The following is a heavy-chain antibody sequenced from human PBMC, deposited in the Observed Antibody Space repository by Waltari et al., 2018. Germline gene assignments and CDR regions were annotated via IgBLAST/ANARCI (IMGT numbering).Heavy chain of an antibody. CDR1: GGSVRSGNYY. V-gene: IGHV4-61*02. CDR2: IYTSGNT. Sequence: QVQLQESGPGLVKPSQTLSLTCTVSGGSVRSGNYYWSWIRQPAGKGLEWIGRIYTSGNTNYNPSLKSRVTISVDTSKNQFSLRLSSVTAADTAVYYCARDWAYYGSGSYCDYWGQGTLVTVSS. D-gene: IGHD3-10*01. CDR3: ARDWAYYGSGSYCDY. J-gene: IGHJ4*02.